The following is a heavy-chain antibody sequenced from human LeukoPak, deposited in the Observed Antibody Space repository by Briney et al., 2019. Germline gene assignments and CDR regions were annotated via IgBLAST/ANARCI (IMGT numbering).Heavy chain of an antibody. Sequence: PSETLSLTCTVSGFSISSGDYYWRWLRQPPGKGLEWIGYIYYSGCTYYNPSLKSRVTISVDTSKNQFSLKLSSVTAADTAVYYCARVWGSDCSGGSCPTAFDIWGQGTMVTVSS. CDR3: ARVWGSDCSGGSCPTAFDI. J-gene: IGHJ3*02. CDR2: IYYSGCT. CDR1: GFSISSGDYY. V-gene: IGHV4-30-4*01. D-gene: IGHD2-15*01.